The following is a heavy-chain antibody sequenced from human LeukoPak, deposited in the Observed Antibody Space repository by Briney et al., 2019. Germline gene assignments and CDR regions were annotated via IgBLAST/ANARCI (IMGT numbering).Heavy chain of an antibody. CDR3: ARDQQYSSGCPDY. D-gene: IGHD6-19*01. CDR2: ISSSSSYI. CDR1: GFTFTTYV. Sequence: PGGSLRLSCAASGFTFTTYVMTWARQAPGKGLEWVSSISSSSSYIYYADSVKGRFTISRDNAKNSLYLQMNSLRAEDTAVYYCARDQQYSSGCPDYWGQGTLVTVSS. V-gene: IGHV3-21*01. J-gene: IGHJ4*02.